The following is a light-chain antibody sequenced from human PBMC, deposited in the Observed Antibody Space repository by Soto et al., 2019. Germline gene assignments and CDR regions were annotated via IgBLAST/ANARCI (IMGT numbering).Light chain of an antibody. J-gene: IGLJ1*01. CDR2: EVT. V-gene: IGLV2-8*01. Sequence: QSVLTQPPSASGSPGQSVTISCTGTSSDVGGYNYVSWYQQHPGKAPKLMLYEVTKRPSGVPDRFSASKSGNTASLTVSGLQAEDEADYYCSSYAGSNNYVFGTGTRSPS. CDR3: SSYAGSNNYV. CDR1: SSDVGGYNY.